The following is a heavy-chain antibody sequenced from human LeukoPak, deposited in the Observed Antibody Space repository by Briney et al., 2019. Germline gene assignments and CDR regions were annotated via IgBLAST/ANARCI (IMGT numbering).Heavy chain of an antibody. CDR2: IYYSGST. CDR3: ARHVYSIETNFDY. J-gene: IGHJ4*02. D-gene: IGHD6-13*01. CDR1: GGSISNYY. Sequence: SETLSLTCTVSGGSISNYYWSWIRQPPGKGLEWIGYIYYSGSTNYNPSLKSRVTISVDTSKNQYSLKLSSVTAADTAVYFCARHVYSIETNFDYWGQGTLVTVSS. V-gene: IGHV4-59*08.